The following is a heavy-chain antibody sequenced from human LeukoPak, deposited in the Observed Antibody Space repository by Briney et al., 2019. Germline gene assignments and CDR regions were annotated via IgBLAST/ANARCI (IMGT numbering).Heavy chain of an antibody. CDR1: GYTLTSYE. J-gene: IGHJ4*02. CDR2: MSPKGDTA. Sequence: ASVKVSCKASGYTLTSYEINWVRQATGQGLEWVGGMSPKGDTAGYAQKFQARVTMTRDTSTSTAYMELSSLRSEDTAVYYCARGPGLLWSGDLQTSPIDYWGQGTLVTVSS. V-gene: IGHV1-8*01. D-gene: IGHD3-10*01. CDR3: ARGPGLLWSGDLQTSPIDY.